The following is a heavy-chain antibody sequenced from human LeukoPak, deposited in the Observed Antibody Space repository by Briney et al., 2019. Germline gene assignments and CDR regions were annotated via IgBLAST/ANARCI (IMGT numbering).Heavy chain of an antibody. CDR3: ARRPPRCSSAYCLGNLGAFDI. J-gene: IGHJ3*02. V-gene: IGHV5-10-1*04. Sequence: RGESLNISCKGSGYSFTSYWISWVRQMPGKGLEWMGRIDPSDSYTNYSPSFQGQVTISADKSISTAYLQWSSLKASDTAMYYCARRPPRCSSAYCLGNLGAFDIWGQGTMVTVSS. D-gene: IGHD3-22*01. CDR2: IDPSDSYT. CDR1: GYSFTSYW.